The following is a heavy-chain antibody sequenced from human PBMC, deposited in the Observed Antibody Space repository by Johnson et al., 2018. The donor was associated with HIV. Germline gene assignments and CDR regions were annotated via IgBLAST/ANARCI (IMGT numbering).Heavy chain of an antibody. J-gene: IGHJ3*02. Sequence: VQLVESGGGLVTPGGSLRISCSGSGLTLRNAWMTWVRQAPGKGLEWVGHIKREVDGGTTDYTAPVKGRFTILRDDSKNILYLQMNNLKAEDTALYYCARALLIAARPVGAFDIWGQGTMVTVSS. CDR2: IKREVDGGTT. CDR1: GLTLRNAW. CDR3: ARALLIAARPVGAFDI. D-gene: IGHD6-6*01. V-gene: IGHV3-15*01.